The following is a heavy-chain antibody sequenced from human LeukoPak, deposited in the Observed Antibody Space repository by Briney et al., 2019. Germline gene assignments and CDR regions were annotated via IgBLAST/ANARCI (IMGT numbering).Heavy chain of an antibody. CDR3: AADVKSTKRPWVAGVGMDV. Sequence: ASVKVSCKASGYTFTSYAMHWVRQAPGQRLEWMGWINAGNGNTKYSQKFQGRVTIARDTSASTAFMELSSLRSEDTAVYYCAADVKSTKRPWVAGVGMDVWGQGTTVTVSS. D-gene: IGHD6-19*01. CDR2: INAGNGNT. CDR1: GYTFTSYA. V-gene: IGHV1-3*01. J-gene: IGHJ6*02.